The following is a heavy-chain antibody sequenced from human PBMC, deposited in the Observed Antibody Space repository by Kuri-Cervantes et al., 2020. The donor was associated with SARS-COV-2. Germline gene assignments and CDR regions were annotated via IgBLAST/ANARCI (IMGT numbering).Heavy chain of an antibody. V-gene: IGHV3-21*01. CDR2: ISSSSSYI. J-gene: IGHJ5*02. CDR3: ARDRIAAAVLHRFDP. CDR1: GFTFSSYS. Sequence: GESLKISCAASGFTFSSYSMNWVRQAPGKGLEWVSSISSSSSYIYYADSVKGRFTISRDNAKNSLYLQMNSLRAEDTAVYYCARDRIAAAVLHRFDPWGQGTLVTVSS. D-gene: IGHD6-13*01.